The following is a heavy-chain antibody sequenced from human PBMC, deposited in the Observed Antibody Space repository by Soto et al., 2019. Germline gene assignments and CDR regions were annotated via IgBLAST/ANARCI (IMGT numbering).Heavy chain of an antibody. J-gene: IGHJ4*02. CDR2: IYRTGST. Sequence: SETLSLTCAVSGGSFTSNNWWTWVRQPPGQGLEWIGEIYRTGSTNYNPSLKSRVTISLDKSENQFSLKVTSLTAADTAVYYCASRDPGTSVDDWGQGTLVTVSS. D-gene: IGHD1-7*01. CDR3: ASRDPGTSVDD. V-gene: IGHV4-4*02. CDR1: GGSFTSNNW.